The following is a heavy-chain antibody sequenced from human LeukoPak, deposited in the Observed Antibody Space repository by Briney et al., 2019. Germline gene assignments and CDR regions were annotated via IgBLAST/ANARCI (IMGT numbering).Heavy chain of an antibody. CDR3: ATSKLQLFPFDY. V-gene: IGHV4-59*08. CDR2: IYYRGGT. CDR1: GGSISSYY. J-gene: IGHJ4*02. Sequence: SETLSLTCTVSGGSISSYYWSWIRQPPGKGLEWIGNIYYRGGTNYNPSLKSRLTISVDTSKNQFSLKLSSVAAADTAVYYCATSKLQLFPFDYWGQGTLVTVSS. D-gene: IGHD3-10*01.